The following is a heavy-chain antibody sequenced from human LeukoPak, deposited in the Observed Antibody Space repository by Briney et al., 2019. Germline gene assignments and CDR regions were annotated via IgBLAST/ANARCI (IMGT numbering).Heavy chain of an antibody. V-gene: IGHV4-34*01. Sequence: PSETLSLTCAVYGGSFSGYYWCWIRQSPGKGLEWIGEINHSGITNYNPSLKSRVTISVDTSKNQFSLKLSSVTAADTAVYYCARGQKWGRSWFDPWGQGTLVTVSS. J-gene: IGHJ5*02. CDR3: ARGQKWGRSWFDP. D-gene: IGHD3-16*01. CDR2: INHSGIT. CDR1: GGSFSGYY.